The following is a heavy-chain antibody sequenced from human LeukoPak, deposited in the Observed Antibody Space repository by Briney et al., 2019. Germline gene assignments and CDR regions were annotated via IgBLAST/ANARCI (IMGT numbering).Heavy chain of an antibody. CDR2: ISGSGGST. Sequence: PGGSLRLSCAASGFTFSSYAMSWVRQAPGKGLEGVAAISGSGGSTYYADSVKGRFTISRDNSKNPLYLQMNSLRAEDTAVYYCAKDYYGGRWLQSTLIDYWGQGTLVTVSS. CDR1: GFTFSSYA. D-gene: IGHD5-24*01. V-gene: IGHV3-23*01. J-gene: IGHJ4*02. CDR3: AKDYYGGRWLQSTLIDY.